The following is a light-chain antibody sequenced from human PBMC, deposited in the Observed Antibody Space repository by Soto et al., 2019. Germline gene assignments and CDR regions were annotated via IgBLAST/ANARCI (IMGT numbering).Light chain of an antibody. Sequence: DIQMTQPPSTLSASVGDRVTITCRASQSISSWLAWYQQKPGKAPKLLIYDASSLESGVPSRFSGSGSGTEFTLTISSLQPDDFATYYCQQYNRYPMYPFGQGTKLEIK. CDR2: DAS. V-gene: IGKV1-5*01. CDR1: QSISSW. J-gene: IGKJ2*01. CDR3: QQYNRYPMYP.